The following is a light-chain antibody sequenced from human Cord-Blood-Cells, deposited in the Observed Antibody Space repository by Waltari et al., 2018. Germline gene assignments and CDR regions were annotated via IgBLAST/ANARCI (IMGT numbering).Light chain of an antibody. V-gene: IGLV2-14*01. Sequence: QSALTQPASVSGSPGQSITISCNGNSSDVGGYNYVSWYQQHQGKATKLMIYEVSNRPSGVSNRFSGSKSGNTASLTISGLQAEDEADYYCSSYTSSSTLVFGGGTKLTVL. CDR3: SSYTSSSTLV. CDR1: SSDVGGYNY. CDR2: EVS. J-gene: IGLJ2*01.